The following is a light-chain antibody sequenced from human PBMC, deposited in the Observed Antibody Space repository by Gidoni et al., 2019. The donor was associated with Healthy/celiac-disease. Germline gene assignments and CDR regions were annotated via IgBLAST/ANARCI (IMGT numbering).Light chain of an antibody. CDR1: QSISSY. J-gene: IGKJ1*01. CDR3: QQSYSTPWT. CDR2: AAS. V-gene: IGKV1-39*01. Sequence: DIQLTQSPSSLSASVGDRVTITSRASQSISSYLNWYQQQPGKAPKLLIYAASSLQSGVPSRFSGSGSGTDFTLTISSLQPEDFATYYCQQSYSTPWTFGQGTKVEIK.